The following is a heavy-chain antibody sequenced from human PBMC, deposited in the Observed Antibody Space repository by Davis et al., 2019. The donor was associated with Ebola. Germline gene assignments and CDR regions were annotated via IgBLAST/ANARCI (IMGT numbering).Heavy chain of an antibody. J-gene: IGHJ6*02. V-gene: IGHV3-23*01. CDR2: ISNLAMKT. CDR3: ADPLSSV. CDR1: GFTFSSYA. D-gene: IGHD2/OR15-2a*01. Sequence: GESLKISCAASGFTFSSYAMGWVRQIPGRGLECVSVISNLAMKTFYSDSVQGRFIISRDNSKSIVSLQMNNLRVDDTAIYYCADPLSSVWGQGTTVTVS.